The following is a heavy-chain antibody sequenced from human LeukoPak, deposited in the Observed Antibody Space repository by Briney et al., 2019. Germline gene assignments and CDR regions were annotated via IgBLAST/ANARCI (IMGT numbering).Heavy chain of an antibody. CDR3: ARDRISSHFGVVI. CDR1: GFTFSSYS. CDR2: ISSSSSYI. J-gene: IGHJ3*02. V-gene: IGHV3-21*01. D-gene: IGHD3-3*01. Sequence: GGSLRLSCAASGFTFSSYSMNWVRQAPGKGLEWVSSISSSSSYIYYADSVKGRFTISRDNAKNSLYLQMNSLRAEDTAVYYCARDRISSHFGVVIWGQGTMVTVSP.